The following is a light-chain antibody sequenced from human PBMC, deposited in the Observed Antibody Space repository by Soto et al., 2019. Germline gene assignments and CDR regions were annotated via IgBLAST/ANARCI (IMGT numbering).Light chain of an antibody. CDR1: QGISSY. CDR3: QQYYSYPRT. J-gene: IGKJ1*01. CDR2: AAS. Sequence: IQMTHSRSTRSASSGDRVTITCRASQGISSYLAWYQQKPGKAPKLLIYAASTLQSGVPSRFSGSGSGTDFTLTISCLQSEDFATYYCQQYYSYPRTFGQGTKVDIK. V-gene: IGKV1-8*01.